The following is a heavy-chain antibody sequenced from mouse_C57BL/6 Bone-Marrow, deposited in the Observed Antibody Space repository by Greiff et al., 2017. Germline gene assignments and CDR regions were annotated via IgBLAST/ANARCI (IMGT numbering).Heavy chain of an antibody. CDR1: GYTFTDHT. D-gene: IGHD2-4*01. V-gene: IGHV1-78*01. Sequence: QVQLQQSDAELVKPGASVKISCKVSGYTFTDHTLHWMKQRPGQGLEWIGYIYPRDGSTKYNEKFKGKATLTADKSSSTAYMQLNSLTSEYSAVYFCARGCYYDSLAMDYWCQGTSVTVSS. CDR2: IYPRDGST. J-gene: IGHJ4*01. CDR3: ARGCYYDSLAMDY.